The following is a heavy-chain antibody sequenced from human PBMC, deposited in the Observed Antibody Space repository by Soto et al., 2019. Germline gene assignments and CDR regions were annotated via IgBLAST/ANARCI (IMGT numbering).Heavy chain of an antibody. V-gene: IGHV1-18*04. D-gene: IGHD3-3*01. CDR2: ISAYNGNT. CDR1: GYTFTSYG. CDR3: AGDFYRFLEFSRTPAFDI. J-gene: IGHJ3*02. Sequence: ASVKVSCKASGYTFTSYGISGVRQAPGRGLEWMGWISAYNGNTNYAQKLQGRVTMTTDTSTSTAYMELRSLRSDDTAVYYCAGDFYRFLEFSRTPAFDIWVQGTMVTVPS.